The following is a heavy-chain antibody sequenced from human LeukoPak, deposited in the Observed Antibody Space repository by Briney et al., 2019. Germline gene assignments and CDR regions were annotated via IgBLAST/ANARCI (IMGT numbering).Heavy chain of an antibody. CDR1: GFTFSSYN. CDR3: ARDREMDTAMVTGAFDI. D-gene: IGHD5-18*01. CDR2: ISSSSSYI. V-gene: IGHV3-21*01. J-gene: IGHJ3*02. Sequence: GGSLRLSCVVSGFTFSSYNMNWVRQAPGKGLEWVSSISSSSSYIYYADSVKGRFTISRDNAKNSLYLQMNSLRAEDTAVYYCARDREMDTAMVTGAFDIWGQGTMVTVSS.